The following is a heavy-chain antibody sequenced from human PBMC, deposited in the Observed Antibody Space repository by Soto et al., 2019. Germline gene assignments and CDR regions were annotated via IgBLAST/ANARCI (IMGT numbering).Heavy chain of an antibody. D-gene: IGHD2-2*01. Sequence: GGSLRLSCAASGFTLSTYWMSWVRQAPGKGLEWVANIKQDGSEKYYVDSVKGRFTISRDNAKNSLYLQMNSLRAEDTAVYYCARDIGYCTSSSCHDVFDYWGQGTLVTVSS. V-gene: IGHV3-7*01. CDR3: ARDIGYCTSSSCHDVFDY. J-gene: IGHJ4*02. CDR1: GFTLSTYW. CDR2: IKQDGSEK.